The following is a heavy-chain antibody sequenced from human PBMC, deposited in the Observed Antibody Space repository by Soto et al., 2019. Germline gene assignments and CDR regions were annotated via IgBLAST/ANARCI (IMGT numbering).Heavy chain of an antibody. D-gene: IGHD2-2*01. Sequence: GGSLRLSCAASGFTLSTYWMSWVRQAPGKGLEWVANIKQDGSEKYYVDSVKGRFTISRDNAKNSLYLQMNSLRAEDTAVYYCARDIGYCTSSSCHDVFDYWGQGTLVTVSS. V-gene: IGHV3-7*01. CDR3: ARDIGYCTSSSCHDVFDY. J-gene: IGHJ4*02. CDR1: GFTLSTYW. CDR2: IKQDGSEK.